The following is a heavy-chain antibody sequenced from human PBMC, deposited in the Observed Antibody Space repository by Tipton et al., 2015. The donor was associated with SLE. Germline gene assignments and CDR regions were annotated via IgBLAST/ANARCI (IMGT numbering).Heavy chain of an antibody. D-gene: IGHD1-14*01. J-gene: IGHJ5*01. CDR3: AKAVGTGSCCQNNWFDA. CDR2: ISYDGRNK. CDR1: GFTFSTYA. V-gene: IGHV3-30*04. Sequence: SLRLSCAASGFTFSTYAMHWVRQAPGKGLEWVAVISYDGRNKYYADSVKGRFTISRDNSKNTLYLQMNSLRPEDTALYYCAKAVGTGSCCQNNWFDAWGQGTLVPVSS.